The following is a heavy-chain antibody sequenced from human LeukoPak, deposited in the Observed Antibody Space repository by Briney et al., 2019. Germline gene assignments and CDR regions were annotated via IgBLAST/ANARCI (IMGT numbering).Heavy chain of an antibody. J-gene: IGHJ4*02. CDR2: ISGDGGSI. Sequence: PGGSLRLSCAASGFTFDDYAMHWVRQAPGKGLEWVSLISGDGGSIYYADSVKGRFTISRDNSKNSLYLQMNSLRTEDTALYYCAKEEGGSGSYAGVSFFDYWGQGTLVTASS. D-gene: IGHD3-10*01. CDR3: AKEEGGSGSYAGVSFFDY. CDR1: GFTFDDYA. V-gene: IGHV3-43*02.